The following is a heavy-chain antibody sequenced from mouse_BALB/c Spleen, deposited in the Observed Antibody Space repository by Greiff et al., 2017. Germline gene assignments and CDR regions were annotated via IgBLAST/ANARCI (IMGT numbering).Heavy chain of an antibody. D-gene: IGHD2-3*01. CDR3: ASSDGYYAWFAY. CDR1: GYTFTDYW. Sequence: QVQLQQPGAELVMPGASVKMSCKASGYTFTDYWMHWVKQRPGQGLEWIGAIDTSDSYTSYNQKFKGKATLTVDESSSTAYMQLSSLTSEDSAVYDCASSDGYYAWFAYWGQGTLVTVSA. V-gene: IGHV1-69*01. J-gene: IGHJ3*01. CDR2: IDTSDSYT.